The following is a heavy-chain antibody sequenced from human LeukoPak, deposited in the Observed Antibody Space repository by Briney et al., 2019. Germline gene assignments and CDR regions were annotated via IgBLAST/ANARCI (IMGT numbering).Heavy chain of an antibody. Sequence: GASAKVSCKASGGTFSSYAISWVRQAPGQGLEWMGRIIPIVGIGNYAQKFQGRVTITADKSTSTAYMDLSSLRSEDTAVYYCARVPMVPLKGANLNKTSAYYYYGMDVWGRGTTVTVSS. V-gene: IGHV1-69*04. CDR1: GGTFSSYA. CDR3: ARVPMVPLKGANLNKTSAYYYYGMDV. CDR2: IIPIVGIG. J-gene: IGHJ6*02. D-gene: IGHD1/OR15-1a*01.